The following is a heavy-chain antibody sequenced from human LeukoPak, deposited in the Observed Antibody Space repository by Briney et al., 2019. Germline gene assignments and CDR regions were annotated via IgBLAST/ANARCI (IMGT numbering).Heavy chain of an antibody. J-gene: IGHJ4*02. CDR2: INHSGST. CDR1: GGSFSGYY. D-gene: IGHD3-10*01. V-gene: IGHV4-34*01. CDR3: ARDRITMVRAEVYFDY. Sequence: SETLSLTCAVYGGSFSGYYWSWIRQPPGKGLEWIGEINHSGSTNYNPSLKSRVTISVDTSKNQFSLKLSSVTAADTAVYYCARDRITMVRAEVYFDYWGQGTLVTVSS.